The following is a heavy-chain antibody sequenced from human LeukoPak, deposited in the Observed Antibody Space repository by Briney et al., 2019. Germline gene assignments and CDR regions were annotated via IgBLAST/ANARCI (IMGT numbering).Heavy chain of an antibody. CDR1: GASISRSDYF. D-gene: IGHD4-17*01. Sequence: SETLSLTCTVSGASISRSDYFWGWIRQPPGKGLEWIGSIYYSGSTYYSPSLKGRVTISVDTSKNQFSLKLTPVTAADTAVYYCARSSEYGDPFNYWGQGTLVTVSS. CDR2: IYYSGST. CDR3: ARSSEYGDPFNY. J-gene: IGHJ4*02. V-gene: IGHV4-39*01.